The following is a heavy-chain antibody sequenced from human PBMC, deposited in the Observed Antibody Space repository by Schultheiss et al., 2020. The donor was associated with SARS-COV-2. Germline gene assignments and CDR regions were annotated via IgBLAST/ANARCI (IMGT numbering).Heavy chain of an antibody. CDR3: AKEDVEGGDDY. J-gene: IGHJ4*02. D-gene: IGHD1-26*01. V-gene: IGHV3-21*04. CDR2: ISSSSSYI. Sequence: GGSLRLSCSASGFTFSSYAMHWVRQAPGKGLEWVSSISSSSSYIYYADSVKGRFTISRDNSKNTLYLQMNSLRAEDTAVYYCAKEDVEGGDDYWGQGTLVTVSS. CDR1: GFTFSSYA.